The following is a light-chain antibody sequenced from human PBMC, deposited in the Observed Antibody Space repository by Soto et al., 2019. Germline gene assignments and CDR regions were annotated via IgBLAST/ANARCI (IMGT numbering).Light chain of an antibody. CDR2: GTS. CDR3: QQYGSSPKT. J-gene: IGKJ1*01. Sequence: EIVLTQSPDTLSLSPGQRATLSCRASQSVNSGNLAWYQQKPGQAPRLLIYGTSNRATGIPDRFSGSGSGTDFPLTISRLEREDFAVYYCQQYGSSPKTFGQGTKVEIK. CDR1: QSVNSGN. V-gene: IGKV3-20*01.